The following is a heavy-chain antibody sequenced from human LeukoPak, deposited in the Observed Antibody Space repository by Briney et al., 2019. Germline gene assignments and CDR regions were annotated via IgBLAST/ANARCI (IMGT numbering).Heavy chain of an antibody. CDR2: INPGGGST. J-gene: IGHJ6*02. V-gene: IGHV1-46*01. CDR1: GYTFTSYC. CDR3: ARANRLRFLEWLPYGMDV. D-gene: IGHD3-3*01. Sequence: ASVKVSCKASGYTFTSYCMHWVRQAPGQGLEWMGIINPGGGSTSYAQKFQGRVTMTRDTSTSTVYMELSSLRSEDAAVYYCARANRLRFLEWLPYGMDVWGQGTTVTVSS.